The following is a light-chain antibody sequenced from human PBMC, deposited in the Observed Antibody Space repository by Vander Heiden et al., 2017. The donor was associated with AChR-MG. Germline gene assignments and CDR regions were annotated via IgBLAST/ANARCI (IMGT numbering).Light chain of an antibody. CDR2: NNN. CDR3: AAWDDSLNGVI. J-gene: IGLJ2*01. CDR1: SSNIGSNT. V-gene: IGLV1-44*01. Sequence: QSVLTQPPSASGTPGQTVIISCSGSSSNIGSNTVNWYQQRPGTAPKLLIYNNNQRPSGVPDRFSGFESGTSASLAISGLQSEDEADYYCAAWDDSLNGVIFGGGTKLTVL.